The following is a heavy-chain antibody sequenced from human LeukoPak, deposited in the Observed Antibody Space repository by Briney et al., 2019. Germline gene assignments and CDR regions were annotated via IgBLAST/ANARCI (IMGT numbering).Heavy chain of an antibody. D-gene: IGHD3-3*01. CDR1: GFTFSSYA. CDR3: AKEAARPLGYYDFWSGYYHNWFDP. V-gene: IGHV3-23*01. Sequence: PGGSLRLSFAASGFTFSSYAMSWVRQAPGKGLEWVSAISGSGGSTYYADSVKGRFTISRDNSNNTLYLQMNTLRAEDTPVYYCAKEAARPLGYYDFWSGYYHNWFDPWGQGTLVTVSS. CDR2: ISGSGGST. J-gene: IGHJ5*02.